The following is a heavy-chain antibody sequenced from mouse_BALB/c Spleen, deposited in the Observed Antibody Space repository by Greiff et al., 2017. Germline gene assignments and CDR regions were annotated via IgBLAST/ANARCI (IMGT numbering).Heavy chain of an antibody. Sequence: QVQLQQSEAELAKPGASVKMSCKASGYTFTSYWMHWVKQRPGQGLEWIGYINPSTGYTEYNQKFKDKATLTADKSSSTAYMQLSSLTSEDSAVYYCARGYDGDYWGQGTTLTVSS. CDR1: GYTFTSYW. CDR2: INPSTGYT. V-gene: IGHV1-7*01. CDR3: ARGYDGDY. J-gene: IGHJ2*01. D-gene: IGHD2-14*01.